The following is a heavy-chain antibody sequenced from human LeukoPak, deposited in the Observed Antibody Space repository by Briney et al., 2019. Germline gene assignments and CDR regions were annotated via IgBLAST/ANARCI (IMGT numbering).Heavy chain of an antibody. CDR3: ARGSSGGTAAFDI. J-gene: IGHJ3*02. Sequence: SETLSLTCAVSGGSISSGGYSWSWIRQPPGKGLEWIGYIYHSGSTYYNPSLKSRVTISVDRSKNQFSLKLSSVTAADTAVYYCARGSSGGTAAFDIWGQGTMVTVYS. D-gene: IGHD6-13*01. CDR2: IYHSGST. CDR1: GGSISSGGYS. V-gene: IGHV4-30-2*01.